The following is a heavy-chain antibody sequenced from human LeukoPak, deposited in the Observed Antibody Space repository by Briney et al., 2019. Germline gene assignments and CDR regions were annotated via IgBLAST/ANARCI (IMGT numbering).Heavy chain of an antibody. CDR3: TRDPDGSSRLDY. Sequence: GGSLRLSCTASGFTFGDYAMSWVRQAPGKGLEWVGFTRSKAYGGTTEYAASVKGRFTISRDDSKSIAYLQMNSLKTEDTAVYYCTRDPDGSSRLDYWGQGTLVTVSS. CDR1: GFTFGDYA. D-gene: IGHD6-6*01. V-gene: IGHV3-49*04. J-gene: IGHJ4*02. CDR2: TRSKAYGGTT.